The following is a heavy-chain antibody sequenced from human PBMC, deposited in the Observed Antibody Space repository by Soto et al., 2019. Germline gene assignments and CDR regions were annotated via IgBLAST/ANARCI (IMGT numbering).Heavy chain of an antibody. V-gene: IGHV4-31*03. CDR3: ASSYYDFWSGYSNPPGMDV. Sequence: LSLTCTVSGGSISSGGYYWSWIRQHPGKGLEWIGYIYYSGSTYYNPSLKSRVTITVDTSKNQFSLKLSSVTAADTAVYYCASSYYDFWSGYSNPPGMDVWGQGTTVTVSS. CDR1: GGSISSGGYY. J-gene: IGHJ6*02. D-gene: IGHD3-3*01. CDR2: IYYSGST.